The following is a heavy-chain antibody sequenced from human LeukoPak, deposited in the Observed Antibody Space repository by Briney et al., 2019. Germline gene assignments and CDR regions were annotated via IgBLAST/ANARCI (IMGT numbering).Heavy chain of an antibody. CDR3: AKDSGWRLLRAEYFQH. Sequence: GGSLRLSCAASGFTFDNYAIHWVRQVPGKTLEWVSLISADGRSTYYADSVKGRFTISRDNSKSSLYLQMRSLTTEDTAVYYCAKDSGWRLLRAEYFQHWGPGTLVTVSS. CDR1: GFTFDNYA. CDR2: ISADGRST. J-gene: IGHJ1*01. D-gene: IGHD2-15*01. V-gene: IGHV3-43*02.